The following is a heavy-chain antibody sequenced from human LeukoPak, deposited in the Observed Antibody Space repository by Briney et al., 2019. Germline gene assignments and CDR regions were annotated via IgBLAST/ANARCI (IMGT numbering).Heavy chain of an antibody. CDR1: GGSISNYY. CDR2: ISESGGTT. CDR3: ARQWLVNG. V-gene: IGHV3-23*01. Sequence: PSETLSLTCTVSGGSISNYYWNWVRQAPGKGLEWVSSISESGGTTDYADSVKGRFTISRDNSKNTLYLQMNSLRAEDTAVYYCARQWLVNGWGQGTLVTVSS. D-gene: IGHD6-19*01. J-gene: IGHJ4*02.